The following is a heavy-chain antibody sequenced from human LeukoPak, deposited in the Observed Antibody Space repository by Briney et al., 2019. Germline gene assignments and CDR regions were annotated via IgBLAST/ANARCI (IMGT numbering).Heavy chain of an antibody. J-gene: IGHJ4*02. D-gene: IGHD2-2*01. CDR1: GGSISSYY. Sequence: PSETLSLTCTVSGGSISSYYWSWIRQPPGKGLEWIGYIYYSGNTNYNPSLKSRVTISVDTSKNQSSLNLSSVTAADTAVYYCAREGRGAPAGMDYWGQGSLVTVSS. CDR3: AREGRGAPAGMDY. V-gene: IGHV4-59*01. CDR2: IYYSGNT.